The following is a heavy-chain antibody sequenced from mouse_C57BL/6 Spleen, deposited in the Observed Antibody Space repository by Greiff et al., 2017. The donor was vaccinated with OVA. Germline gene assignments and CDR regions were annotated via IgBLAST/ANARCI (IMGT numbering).Heavy chain of an antibody. J-gene: IGHJ2*01. D-gene: IGHD2-4*01. V-gene: IGHV1-19*01. CDR3: ARRYDYAPYYFDY. CDR1: GYTFTDYY. CDR2: INPYNGGT. Sequence: VQLQQSGPVLVKPGASVKMSCKASGYTFTDYYMNWVKQSHGKSLEWIGVINPYNGGTSYNQKFKGKATLTVDKSSSTAYMELNSLTSEDSAVYYCARRYDYAPYYFDYWGQGTTLTVFS.